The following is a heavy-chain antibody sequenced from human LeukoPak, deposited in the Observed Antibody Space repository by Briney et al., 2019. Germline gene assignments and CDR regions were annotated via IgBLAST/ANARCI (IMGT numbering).Heavy chain of an antibody. CDR1: VGSISSYY. CDR2: IYNSVST. D-gene: IGHD2/OR15-2a*01. V-gene: IGHV4-59*01. CDR3: ARDLGSSFDY. J-gene: IGHJ4*02. Sequence: SETLSLTSTLSVGSISSYYWSWMRQPPGEGGEWIGYIYNSVSTNYNPSLKSRVTISVDTSNNQFSLKLSSVPASDTAVYYCARDLGSSFDYWGQGTLVTVSS.